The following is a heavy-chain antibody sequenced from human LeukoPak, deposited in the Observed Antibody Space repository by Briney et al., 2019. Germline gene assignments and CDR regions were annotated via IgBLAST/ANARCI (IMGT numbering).Heavy chain of an antibody. V-gene: IGHV4-30-4*01. CDR1: GGSISSGDYY. CDR3: ARAHEDTWFGELFTFDY. J-gene: IGHJ4*02. Sequence: PSETLSLTCTVSGGSISSGDYYWSWIRQPPGKGLEWIGYIYYSGSTYYNPSLKSRVTISVDTSKNQFSLKLSSVTAADTAVYYCARAHEDTWFGELFTFDYWGQGTLVTVSS. CDR2: IYYSGST. D-gene: IGHD3-10*01.